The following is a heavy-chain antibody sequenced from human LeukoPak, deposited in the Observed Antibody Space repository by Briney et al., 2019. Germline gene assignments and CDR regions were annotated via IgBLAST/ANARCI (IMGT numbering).Heavy chain of an antibody. CDR1: GFTFSSYS. CDR3: ARSVELVRGYFDS. J-gene: IGHJ4*02. CDR2: ISWNSDSK. D-gene: IGHD1-1*01. Sequence: SGGSLRLSCAASGFTFSSYSMHWVRQAPEKGLEWVSGISWNSDSKDYADSVKGRFTISRDNAKNSLFLQVNSLRTEDTALYYCARSVELVRGYFDSWGQGTLVTVSS. V-gene: IGHV3-9*01.